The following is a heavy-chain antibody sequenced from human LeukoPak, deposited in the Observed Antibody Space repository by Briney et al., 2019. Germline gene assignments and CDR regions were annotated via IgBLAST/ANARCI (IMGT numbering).Heavy chain of an antibody. CDR3: ARGYCSGGSCYSDMTLDY. Sequence: SVKVSCKASGGTFSSYAISWVRQAPGQGLEWMGRIIPIFGIANYARKFQGRVTITADKSTSTAYMELSSLRSEDTAVYYCARGYCSGGSCYSDMTLDYWGQGTLVTVSS. CDR1: GGTFSSYA. D-gene: IGHD2-15*01. V-gene: IGHV1-69*04. J-gene: IGHJ4*02. CDR2: IIPIFGIA.